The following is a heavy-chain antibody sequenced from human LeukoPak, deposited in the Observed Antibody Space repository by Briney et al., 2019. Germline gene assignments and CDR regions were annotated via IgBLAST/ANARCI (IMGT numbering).Heavy chain of an antibody. D-gene: IGHD1-1*01. CDR1: GYTFTGYY. J-gene: IGHJ5*02. V-gene: IGHV1-2*02. CDR3: AGAKYNWNDWFDP. Sequence: GASVKVSCKASGYTFTGYYMHWVRQAPGQGLEWMGWINPNSGGTNYAQKFQGRVTVTRDTSISTAYMELSRLRSDDTAVYYCAGAKYNWNDWFDPWGQGTLVTVSS. CDR2: INPNSGGT.